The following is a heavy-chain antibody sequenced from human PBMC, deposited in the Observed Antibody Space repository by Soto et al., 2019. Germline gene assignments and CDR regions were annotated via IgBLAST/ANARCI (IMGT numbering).Heavy chain of an antibody. CDR3: ARGYDWFDP. Sequence: QVQLQESGPGLVEPSETLSLTCSVSGDSISSSYWSWIRQPPGKGLEWIGYIYYSGSTNYNPSLISRRTISLDTSKRQFSLQVSSVTAADTAVYYCARGYDWFDPWGQGTLVTVSS. CDR1: GDSISSSY. D-gene: IGHD5-12*01. CDR2: IYYSGST. J-gene: IGHJ5*02. V-gene: IGHV4-59*01.